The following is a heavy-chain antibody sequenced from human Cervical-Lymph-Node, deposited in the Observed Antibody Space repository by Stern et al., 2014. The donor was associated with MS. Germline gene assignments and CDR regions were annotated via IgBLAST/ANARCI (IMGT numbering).Heavy chain of an antibody. J-gene: IGHJ4*02. CDR2: INHSGGT. CDR3: ALPEHS. Sequence: QVQLQQWGAGLLRPSETLSLTCAVSGVSFNGYYLSWFRQPPGKRPEWIAEINHSGGTNSNPSLRSRVTMSVDTSRSQFSLNLTSVTAADTAVYYCALPEHSWGQGTLVTVSS. V-gene: IGHV4-34*01. CDR1: GVSFNGYY.